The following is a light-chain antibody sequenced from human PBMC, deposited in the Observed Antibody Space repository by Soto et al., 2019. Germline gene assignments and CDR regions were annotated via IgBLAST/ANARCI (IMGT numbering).Light chain of an antibody. CDR3: QQYYNSVLT. V-gene: IGKV1-39*01. CDR2: AAS. Sequence: DIQMTQSRSSLSASLGDRVTITCRASQSISNFLNWFQHKPGKAPKVLISAASTLQSGVPSRFSGSVSGTDFTLTISSLQPEDSASYYCQQYYNSVLTLGGGTKVDIK. J-gene: IGKJ4*01. CDR1: QSISNF.